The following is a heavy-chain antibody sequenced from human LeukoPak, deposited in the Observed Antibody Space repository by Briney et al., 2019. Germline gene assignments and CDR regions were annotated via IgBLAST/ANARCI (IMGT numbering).Heavy chain of an antibody. Sequence: SETLSLTCTVSGGSISSYYWSWIRQPPGKGLEWIGYIYTSGSTNYNPSLKSRVTMSVDTSKNQFSLKLSSVTAADTAVYYCARDHYYYDSSGYYNYFDYWGQGTLVTVSS. D-gene: IGHD3-22*01. J-gene: IGHJ4*02. CDR2: IYTSGST. CDR1: GGSISSYY. V-gene: IGHV4-4*08. CDR3: ARDHYYYDSSGYYNYFDY.